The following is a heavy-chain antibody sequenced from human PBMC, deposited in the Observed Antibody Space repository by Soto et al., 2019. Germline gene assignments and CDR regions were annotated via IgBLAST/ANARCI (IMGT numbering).Heavy chain of an antibody. Sequence: AASVKVSCKASGGTFSSYAISWVRQAPGQGLEWMGGIIPIFGTANYAQKFQGRVTITADESTSTAYMELSSLRSEDTAVYYCASNLSGYSHVEGVWGQGTTVTVSS. CDR1: GGTFSSYA. V-gene: IGHV1-69*13. J-gene: IGHJ6*02. CDR3: ASNLSGYSHVEGV. CDR2: IIPIFGTA. D-gene: IGHD5-12*01.